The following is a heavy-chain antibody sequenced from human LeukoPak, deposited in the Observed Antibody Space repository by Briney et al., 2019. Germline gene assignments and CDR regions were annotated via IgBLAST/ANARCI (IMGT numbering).Heavy chain of an antibody. J-gene: IGHJ4*02. V-gene: IGHV3-74*01. CDR2: INSDGSST. CDR3: AKESYYYGSGSPFDY. D-gene: IGHD3-10*01. Sequence: GGSLRLSCAASGFTFSSYWMHWVRQAPGKGLVWVSRINSDGSSTNYADSVKGRFTISRDNAKNSLYLQMNSLRAEDTALYYCAKESYYYGSGSPFDYWGQGTLVTVSS. CDR1: GFTFSSYW.